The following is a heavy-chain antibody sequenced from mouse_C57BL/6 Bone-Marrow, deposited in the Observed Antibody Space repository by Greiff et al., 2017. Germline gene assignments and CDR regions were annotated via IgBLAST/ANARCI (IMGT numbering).Heavy chain of an antibody. V-gene: IGHV1-82*01. CDR3: ARWKRTWCAY. Sequence: QVQLQQSGPELVKPGASVKISCKASGYAFSSSWMNWVKQRPGKGLEWIGRIYPGDGDTNYNGKFKGKATLTADKSSSTADMQLSSLTSEDSAVCVWARWKRTWCAYWGQGTLVTVSA. CDR1: GYAFSSSW. J-gene: IGHJ3*01. CDR2: IYPGDGDT.